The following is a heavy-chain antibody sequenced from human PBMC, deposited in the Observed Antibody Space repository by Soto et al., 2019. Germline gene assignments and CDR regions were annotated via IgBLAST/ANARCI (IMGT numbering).Heavy chain of an antibody. CDR2: IYHLGNT. D-gene: IGHD2-15*01. V-gene: IGHV4-34*01. CDR3: TRGRVRPAKCAREYIVVVESPGLDY. CDR1: GGSFRGYF. J-gene: IGHJ4*02. Sequence: ESLSLKSPVDGGSFRGYFGTWIPDPHGEGLEWVGEIYHLGNTSYNRSVKTRVSIPVEAPKNQVSLNLSSVTAADTAIYYCTRGRVRPAKCAREYIVVVESPGLDYWGQGTQVTVSS.